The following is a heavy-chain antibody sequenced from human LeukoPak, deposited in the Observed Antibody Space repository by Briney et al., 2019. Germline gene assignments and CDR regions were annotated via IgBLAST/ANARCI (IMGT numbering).Heavy chain of an antibody. V-gene: IGHV3-30*18. D-gene: IGHD3-10*01. Sequence: PGGSLRLSCAASGFTFSSYVMNWVRQAPGKGLEWVAVISYDGSNKYYADSVKGRFTISRDNSKNTLYLQMNSLRAEDTAVYYCAKRGDRGKAFDIWGQGTMVTVSS. CDR1: GFTFSSYV. CDR2: ISYDGSNK. CDR3: AKRGDRGKAFDI. J-gene: IGHJ3*02.